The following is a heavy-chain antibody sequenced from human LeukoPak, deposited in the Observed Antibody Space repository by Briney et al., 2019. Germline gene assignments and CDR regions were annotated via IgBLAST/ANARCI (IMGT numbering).Heavy chain of an antibody. Sequence: PGGSLRLSCAASGFTFSSYSMNWVRQAQGKGLEWVSSISSSSSYIYYADSVKGRFTISRDNAKNSLYLQMNSLRAEDTAVYYCARDLGPEEIRGRTPPIGWGQGTLVTVSS. J-gene: IGHJ4*02. CDR2: ISSSSSYI. V-gene: IGHV3-21*01. CDR1: GFTFSSYS. D-gene: IGHD1-14*01. CDR3: ARDLGPEEIRGRTPPIG.